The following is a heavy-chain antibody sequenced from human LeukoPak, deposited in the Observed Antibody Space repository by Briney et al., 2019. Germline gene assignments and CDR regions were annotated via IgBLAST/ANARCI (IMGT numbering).Heavy chain of an antibody. V-gene: IGHV4-38-2*02. Sequence: GLEWIGSIYHSGSTYYNPSLKSRVTISVDTSKNQFSLKLSSVTAADTAVYYCARDANWFDPWGQGTLVTVSS. CDR2: IYHSGST. J-gene: IGHJ5*02. CDR3: ARDANWFDP.